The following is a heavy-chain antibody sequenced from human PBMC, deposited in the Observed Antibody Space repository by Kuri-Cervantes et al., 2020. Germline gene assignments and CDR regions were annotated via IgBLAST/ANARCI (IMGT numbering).Heavy chain of an antibody. V-gene: IGHV3-53*01. J-gene: IGHJ3*02. D-gene: IGHD3-22*01. CDR2: IYSGGST. CDR3: ARMNYYYDSSGYSLVAFDI. Sequence: GESLKISCTASGFTVSSNYMSWVRQAPGKGLEWVSVIYSGGSTYYADSVKGRFTISRDNAKNSLYLQMNSLRAEDTAVYYCARMNYYYDSSGYSLVAFDIWGQGTMVTVSS. CDR1: GFTVSSNY.